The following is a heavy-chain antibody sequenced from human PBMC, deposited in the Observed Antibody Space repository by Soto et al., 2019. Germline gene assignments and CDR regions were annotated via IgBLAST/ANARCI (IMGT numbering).Heavy chain of an antibody. D-gene: IGHD2-15*01. J-gene: IGHJ6*02. V-gene: IGHV6-1*01. CDR1: GDSVSSNSAA. CDR3: ARGAGRGYCSGNTCYSPYNYDGMDV. CDR2: TYYRSKWYD. Sequence: SHTLSLTCAISGDSVSSNSAAWNWVRQSPSRGLEWLGRTYYRSKWYDDYAVSVKSRITISPDTSKNQFSLHLKSVTPEDTAVYFCARGAGRGYCSGNTCYSPYNYDGMDVWGQGATVTVSS.